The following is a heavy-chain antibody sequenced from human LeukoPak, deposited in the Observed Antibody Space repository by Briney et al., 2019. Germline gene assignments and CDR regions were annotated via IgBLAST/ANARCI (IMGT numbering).Heavy chain of an antibody. CDR3: VSVFDYCSGGSCYFD. Sequence: PGGSLRLSCAASGFTFSDYYMSWIRQAPGKGLEWVSYISSSGSTIYYADSVKGRFTISRDNAKNSLYLQMNSLRAEDTAVYYCVSVFDYCSGGSCYFDWGQGTLVTVSS. CDR2: ISSSGSTI. D-gene: IGHD2-15*01. J-gene: IGHJ4*02. V-gene: IGHV3-11*01. CDR1: GFTFSDYY.